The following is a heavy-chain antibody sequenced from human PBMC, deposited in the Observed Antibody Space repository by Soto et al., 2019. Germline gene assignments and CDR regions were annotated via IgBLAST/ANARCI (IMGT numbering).Heavy chain of an antibody. J-gene: IGHJ6*02. Sequence: QVQLVQSGAEVKKPGASVRVSCKASGYTFTSYYMHWVRQAPGQGLEWMGIINPSVGSTSYAQKFPGGITMARDSSTGPVYMDVSSLRYEDTSVYYCARDRPPYDRSVYRYGRRNFPYGMDVWGHGTTVTVSS. CDR3: ARDRPPYDRSVYRYGRRNFPYGMDV. CDR1: GYTFTSYY. V-gene: IGHV1-46*01. D-gene: IGHD3-22*01. CDR2: INPSVGST.